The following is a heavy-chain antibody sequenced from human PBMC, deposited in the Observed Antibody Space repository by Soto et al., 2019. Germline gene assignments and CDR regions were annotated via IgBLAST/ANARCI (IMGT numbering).Heavy chain of an antibody. J-gene: IGHJ4*02. CDR2: IYYSGST. Sequence: SETLSLTCTFSGGSVISGSYYWSWIRQPPGKGLEWIGYIYYSGSTNYNPSLKSRVTISVDTSKDQFSLKLSSVTAADTAVYYCARADDSSGYYPFEFDYWGQGTLVTVSS. CDR3: ARADDSSGYYPFEFDY. D-gene: IGHD3-22*01. V-gene: IGHV4-61*01. CDR1: GGSVISGSYY.